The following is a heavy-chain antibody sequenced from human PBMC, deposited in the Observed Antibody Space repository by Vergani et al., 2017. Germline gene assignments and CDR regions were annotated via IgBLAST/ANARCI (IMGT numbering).Heavy chain of an antibody. CDR3: AKVGRSEVAGTFGAFDI. V-gene: IGHV3-23*01. D-gene: IGHD6-19*01. CDR2: LSASDRRT. Sequence: EVQLLESGGDLVQPGGSLRLSCAASGFTFIMHAMRWVRQAPGKGLEWVSTLSASDRRTDYADSVKGRFTISRDISKNTLFLHMNSLRPEDTAVYYCAKVGRSEVAGTFGAFDIWGQGTMVTVSS. J-gene: IGHJ3*02. CDR1: GFTFIMHA.